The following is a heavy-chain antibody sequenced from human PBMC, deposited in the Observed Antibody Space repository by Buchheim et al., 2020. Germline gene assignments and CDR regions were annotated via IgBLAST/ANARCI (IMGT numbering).Heavy chain of an antibody. CDR1: GYTFTSYY. Sequence: QVQLVQSGAEVKKPGASVKVSCKASGYTFTSYYMNWVRQAPGQGLEWMGLINPSDGSRDYEERFKGKVTLTRDTSTSTVYLQLSSLSSEDTAVYYCGRDHMDCAGDTCFSYVDFWGQGTL. J-gene: IGHJ4*02. V-gene: IGHV1-46*01. D-gene: IGHD2-15*01. CDR3: GRDHMDCAGDTCFSYVDF. CDR2: INPSDGSR.